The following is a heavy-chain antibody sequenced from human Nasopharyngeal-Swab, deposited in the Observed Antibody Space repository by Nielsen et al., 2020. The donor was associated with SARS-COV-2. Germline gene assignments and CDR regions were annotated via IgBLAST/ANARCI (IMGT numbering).Heavy chain of an antibody. Sequence: LSLSCTVSGGSITNGNYQWSWIRQPDGKGLEWLGHIYTSGDTKSNASLGSRVTISVDKSKNQFYLKLTSVTAADTAVFYCARDRWGMLPTHWGQGILVTVSS. D-gene: IGHD4/OR15-4a*01. J-gene: IGHJ4*02. CDR2: IYTSGDT. CDR1: GGSITNGNYQ. V-gene: IGHV4-61*09. CDR3: ARDRWGMLPTH.